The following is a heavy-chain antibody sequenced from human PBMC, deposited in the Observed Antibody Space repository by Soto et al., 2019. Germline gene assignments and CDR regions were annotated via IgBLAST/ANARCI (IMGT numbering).Heavy chain of an antibody. CDR1: GYTFTSYD. CDR3: ARDPSHSYDSSGHDAFDI. D-gene: IGHD3-22*01. V-gene: IGHV1-8*01. CDR2: MNPNSGNT. Sequence: WASVKVSCKASGYTFTSYDINWVRQATGQGLEWMGWMNPNSGNTGYAQKFQGRVTMTRNTSISTAYMELSSLRSEDTAVYYCARDPSHSYDSSGHDAFDIWGQGTMVTVSS. J-gene: IGHJ3*02.